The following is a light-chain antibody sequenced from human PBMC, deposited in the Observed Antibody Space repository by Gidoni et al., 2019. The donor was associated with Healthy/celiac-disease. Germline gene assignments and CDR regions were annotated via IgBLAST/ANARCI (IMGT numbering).Light chain of an antibody. CDR3: MIWHSSAWV. J-gene: IGLJ3*02. CDR2: YKSDSDK. V-gene: IGLV5-45*03. CDR1: SGINVGTYR. Sequence: VLTQPSSLSASPGASASLTCTLRSGINVGTYRIYWYQQKPGSPPQYLLRYKSDSDKQQGSGVPSRFSGSKDASANAGILLISGLQSEDEADYYCMIWHSSAWVFGGGTKLTVL.